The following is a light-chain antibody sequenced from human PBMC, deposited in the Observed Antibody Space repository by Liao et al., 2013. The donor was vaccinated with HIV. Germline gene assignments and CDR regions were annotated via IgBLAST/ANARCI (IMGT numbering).Light chain of an antibody. CDR2: QDT. CDR1: ELGYKY. Sequence: SFVLTQPSSVSVSPGQTASITCSGDELGYKYASWYQQRPGQSPVLVIYQDTRRPSGIPERFSGSNSGNTATLTISGTQAMDEADYYCQAWDSGTGVFGGGTKLTVL. V-gene: IGLV3-1*01. J-gene: IGLJ3*02. CDR3: QAWDSGTGV.